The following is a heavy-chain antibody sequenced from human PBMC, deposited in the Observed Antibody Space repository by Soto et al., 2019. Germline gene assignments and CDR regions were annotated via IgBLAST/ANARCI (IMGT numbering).Heavy chain of an antibody. J-gene: IGHJ4*02. CDR3: ARGNVVAIEY. Sequence: PSETLSLTCAVYGGSFSGYSSSWIRQPPGKGLEWVGYIYHSGSTYYNPSLKSRVTISVDRSKNQFSLKLSSVTAADTAVYYCARGNVVAIEYWGQGTLVTVSS. V-gene: IGHV4-30-2*01. CDR1: GGSFSGYS. CDR2: IYHSGST. D-gene: IGHD2-21*01.